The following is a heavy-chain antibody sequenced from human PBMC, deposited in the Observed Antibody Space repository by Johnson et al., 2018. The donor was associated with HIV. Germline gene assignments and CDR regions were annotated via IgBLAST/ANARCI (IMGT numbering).Heavy chain of an antibody. CDR1: GFTFADYG. J-gene: IGHJ3*02. CDR3: ARGGSIAARREAFDI. Sequence: QVQLVESGGGVVQPGGSLRLSCAASGFTFADYGMHWVRQPPGKGLEWVAFIAHDESITHYADSVKGRFTMSRDNSKNTLYLHMKSLRPEDTSIYYCARGGSIAARREAFDIWGQGTMVTVSS. CDR2: IAHDESIT. D-gene: IGHD6-6*01. V-gene: IGHV3-30*02.